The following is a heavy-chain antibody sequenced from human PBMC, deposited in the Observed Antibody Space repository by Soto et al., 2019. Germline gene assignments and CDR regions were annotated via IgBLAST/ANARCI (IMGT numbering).Heavy chain of an antibody. Sequence: PSETLSLTCAVSGGSISSGGYSWSWIRQPPGKGLEWVGYIYYSGSTYYNPSLKSRVTISVDRSKNQFSLKLSSVTAADTAVYYCARDTYGDYASLIDHWGQGTLVTVSS. V-gene: IGHV4-30-2*01. CDR1: GGSISSGGYS. CDR3: ARDTYGDYASLIDH. CDR2: IYYSGST. D-gene: IGHD4-17*01. J-gene: IGHJ4*02.